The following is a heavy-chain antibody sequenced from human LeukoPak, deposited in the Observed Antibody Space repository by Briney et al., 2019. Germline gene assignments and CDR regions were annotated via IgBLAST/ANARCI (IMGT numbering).Heavy chain of an antibody. Sequence: GGSLRLSCAASGFTFSSYSMNWVRQAPGKGLEWVSSISSSSSYIYYADSVKGRFTISRDNAKNSLYLQINSLRAEDTAVYYCARRPRGYSSGWYSGFGYYYYYMDVWGKGTTVTISS. CDR2: ISSSSSYI. V-gene: IGHV3-21*01. J-gene: IGHJ6*03. CDR1: GFTFSSYS. D-gene: IGHD6-19*01. CDR3: ARRPRGYSSGWYSGFGYYYYYMDV.